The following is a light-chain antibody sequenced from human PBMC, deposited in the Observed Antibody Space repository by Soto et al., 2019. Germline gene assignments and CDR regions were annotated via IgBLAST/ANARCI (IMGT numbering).Light chain of an antibody. CDR2: EVS. V-gene: IGLV2-14*01. CDR3: NSYAGDIIRFV. Sequence: QSVLTQAASVSGSPGQSVTISCTGTSSDVGAYKYVSWYQQHPGKAPKLMIYEVSNRPSGVSNRFSGSKSGNTASLTISGLQADDEADYYCNSYAGDIIRFVFGTGTKATVL. CDR1: SSDVGAYKY. J-gene: IGLJ1*01.